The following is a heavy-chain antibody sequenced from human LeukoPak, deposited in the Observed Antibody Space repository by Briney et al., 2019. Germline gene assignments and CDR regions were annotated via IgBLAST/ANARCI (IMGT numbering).Heavy chain of an antibody. CDR2: IKQDGSEK. CDR1: GFTFSIYW. Sequence: GGSLRLSCAASGFTFSIYWMSWVRQAPGKGLEWVANIKQDGSEKYYVDSVKGRFTISRDNAKNSLYLQMNSLRAEDTAVYYCARDPGYGDPFDYWGQGTLVTVSS. J-gene: IGHJ4*02. V-gene: IGHV3-7*01. CDR3: ARDPGYGDPFDY. D-gene: IGHD4-17*01.